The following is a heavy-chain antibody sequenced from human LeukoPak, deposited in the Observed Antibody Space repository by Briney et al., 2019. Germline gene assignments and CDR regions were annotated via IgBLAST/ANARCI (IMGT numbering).Heavy chain of an antibody. J-gene: IGHJ4*02. V-gene: IGHV4-59*01. CDR2: IYYSGST. CDR1: GGSISSYY. Sequence: SETLSLTCTVSGGSISSYYWSWIRQPPGKGLERIGYIYYSGSTNYNPSLKSRVTISVDTSKNQFSLKLSSVTAADTAVYYCARAGPDGYNWEEDYWGQGTLVTVSS. D-gene: IGHD5-24*01. CDR3: ARAGPDGYNWEEDY.